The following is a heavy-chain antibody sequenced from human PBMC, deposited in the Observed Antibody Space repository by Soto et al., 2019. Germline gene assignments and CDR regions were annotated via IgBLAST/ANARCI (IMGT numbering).Heavy chain of an antibody. CDR3: AREPRQTGGGYYYYYYGMDV. V-gene: IGHV3-48*01. Sequence: PGGSPRLSCAPSGFTLSGYSMDWVRQDPGKGLEWVSYISSSSDTIYYADSVKGRFTISRDNAKNLLYLQMKSLRAEDTAVDYCAREPRQTGGGYYYYYYGMDVWAQGTRVTASS. CDR1: GFTLSGYS. CDR2: ISSSSDTI. D-gene: IGHD3-16*01. J-gene: IGHJ6*02.